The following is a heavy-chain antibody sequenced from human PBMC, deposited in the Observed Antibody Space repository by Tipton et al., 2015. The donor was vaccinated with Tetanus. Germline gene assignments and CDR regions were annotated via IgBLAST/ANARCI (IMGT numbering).Heavy chain of an antibody. CDR2: ISNSGST. CDR3: ARDRGVRGGYYYYHGMDV. CDR1: GGSMSGSGHY. D-gene: IGHD3-10*01. V-gene: IGHV4-31*03. Sequence: TLSLTCIVSGGSMSGSGHYGAWVRQSPGKGLEWIGDISNSGSTYYNPSLKSRVTISVDTSQKQISLKVNSVTAADTAVYYCARDRGVRGGYYYYHGMDVWGQGTTVTVSS. J-gene: IGHJ6*02.